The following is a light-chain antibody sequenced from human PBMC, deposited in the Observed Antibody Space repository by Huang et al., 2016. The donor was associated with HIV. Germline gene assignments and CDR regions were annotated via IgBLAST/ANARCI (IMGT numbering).Light chain of an antibody. CDR1: QNLIFTDGNTY. CDR3: MQGTHWPPT. J-gene: IGKJ1*01. V-gene: IGKV2-30*01. Sequence: DVLLTQSPLSLPVTLGQPASISCRSSQNLIFTDGNTYLNWFHQRPDQPPRRLIYKGSKRDSGVPARISGSGSGTYFTLDISRVEAEDVGLYFCMQGTHWPPTFGQGTKVELK. CDR2: KGS.